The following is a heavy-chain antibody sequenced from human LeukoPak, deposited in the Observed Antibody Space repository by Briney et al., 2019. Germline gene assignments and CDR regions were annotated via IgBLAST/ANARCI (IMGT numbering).Heavy chain of an antibody. CDR1: GFTFSSYS. CDR3: ARGYDSSGYYNY. J-gene: IGHJ4*02. D-gene: IGHD3-22*01. CDR2: ISSSSSYI. Sequence: PGGSLRLSCAASGFTFSSYSMNWVRQAPGKGLEWVSSISSSSSYIYYADSVKGRFTISRDNAKNSLYLQMNSLRAEDTAVYYCARGYDSSGYYNYWGQGTLVTVSS. V-gene: IGHV3-21*01.